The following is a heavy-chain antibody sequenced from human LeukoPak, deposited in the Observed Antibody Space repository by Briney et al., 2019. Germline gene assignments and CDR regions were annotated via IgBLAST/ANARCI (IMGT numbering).Heavy chain of an antibody. V-gene: IGHV4-34*01. J-gene: IGHJ4*02. Sequence: PSETLSLTCAVYGGSFSGYYWSWIRQPPGKGLEWIGEINHSGSTNYNPSLKSRVTISVDTSKNRFSLKLSSVTAADTAVYYCARWLAGLQNFDYWGQGTLVTVSS. CDR2: INHSGST. D-gene: IGHD6-13*01. CDR3: ARWLAGLQNFDY. CDR1: GGSFSGYY.